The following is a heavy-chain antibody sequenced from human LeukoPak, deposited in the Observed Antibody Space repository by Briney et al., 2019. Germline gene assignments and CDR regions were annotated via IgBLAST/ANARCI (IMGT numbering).Heavy chain of an antibody. CDR3: ARDPPYCSSTSCYDRANWFDP. V-gene: IGHV1-2*02. J-gene: IGHJ5*02. Sequence: ASVKVSCKASGYTFTGYYMHWVRQAPGQGLEWMGWINPNSGGTNYPQKFQGRVTMTRDTSISTAYMELSRLRSDDTAVYYCARDPPYCSSTSCYDRANWFDPWGQGTLVTVSS. CDR2: INPNSGGT. D-gene: IGHD2-2*01. CDR1: GYTFTGYY.